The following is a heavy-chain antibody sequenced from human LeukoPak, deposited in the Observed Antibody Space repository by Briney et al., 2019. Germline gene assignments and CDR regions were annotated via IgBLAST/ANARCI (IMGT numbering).Heavy chain of an antibody. V-gene: IGHV3-23*01. CDR3: AKDYSTVVVTASFDA. CDR2: ITDSGADT. CDR1: GFTLSSYA. J-gene: IGHJ5*02. D-gene: IGHD2-21*02. Sequence: PGGSLRLSCAASGFTLSSYAMTWVRQTPGKGLEWVSSITDSGADTTYADSVKGRFTISRDNSKSTLYLHMNSLRAEDTALYYCAKDYSTVVVTASFDAWGQGTLVTVSS.